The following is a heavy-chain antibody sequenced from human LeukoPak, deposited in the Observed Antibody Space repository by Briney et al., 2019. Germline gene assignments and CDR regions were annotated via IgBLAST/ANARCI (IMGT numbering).Heavy chain of an antibody. J-gene: IGHJ4*02. D-gene: IGHD6-13*01. Sequence: SETLSLTCTVSGGSISSYYWSWIRQPPGKGLEWIGYIYYSGSTNYNPSLKSRVTISVDRSKNQFSLKLSSVTAADTAVYYCASLAAAGPVRYFDYWGQGTLVTVSS. CDR2: IYYSGST. CDR1: GGSISSYY. V-gene: IGHV4-59*12. CDR3: ASLAAAGPVRYFDY.